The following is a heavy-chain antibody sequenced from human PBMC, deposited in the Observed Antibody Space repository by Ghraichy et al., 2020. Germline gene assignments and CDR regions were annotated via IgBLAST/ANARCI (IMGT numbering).Heavy chain of an antibody. V-gene: IGHV1-2*02. Sequence: ASVKVSCKASGYTFTGYYMHWVRQAPGQGLEWMGWINPNSGGTNYAQKFQGRVTMTRDTSISTAYMGLSRLRSDDTAVYYCARMGTWLGYCSGGSCWPFDYWGQGTLVTVSS. CDR2: INPNSGGT. D-gene: IGHD2-15*01. CDR3: ARMGTWLGYCSGGSCWPFDY. J-gene: IGHJ4*02. CDR1: GYTFTGYY.